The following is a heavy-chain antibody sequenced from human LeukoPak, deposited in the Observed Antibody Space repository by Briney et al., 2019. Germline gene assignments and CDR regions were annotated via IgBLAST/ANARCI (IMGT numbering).Heavy chain of an antibody. CDR1: GFTVSSNY. J-gene: IGHJ4*02. Sequence: GGSLRLSCAASGFTVSSNYMSWVRQAPGKGLEWVSVIYSGGSTYYADSVKGRFTISRDNAKNSLYLQMNSLRAEDTAVYYCARNLGEGYFDYWGQGTLVTVSS. CDR3: ARNLGEGYFDY. V-gene: IGHV3-66*01. CDR2: IYSGGST. D-gene: IGHD3-16*01.